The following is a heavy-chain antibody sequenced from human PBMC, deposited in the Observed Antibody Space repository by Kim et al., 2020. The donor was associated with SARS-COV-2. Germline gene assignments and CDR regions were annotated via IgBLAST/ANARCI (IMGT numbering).Heavy chain of an antibody. J-gene: IGHJ6*03. CDR2: IIPILGIA. Sequence: SVKVSCKASGGTFSSYAISWVRQAPGQGLEWMGRIIPILGIANYAQKFQGRVTITADKSTSTAYMELSSLRSEDTAVYYCASPYPCSSTSCYRLYYYYYMDVWGKGTTVTVSS. CDR1: GGTFSSYA. V-gene: IGHV1-69*04. D-gene: IGHD2-2*02. CDR3: ASPYPCSSTSCYRLYYYYYMDV.